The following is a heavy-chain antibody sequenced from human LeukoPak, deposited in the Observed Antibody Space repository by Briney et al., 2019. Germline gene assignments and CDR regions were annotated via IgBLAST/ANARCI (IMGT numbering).Heavy chain of an antibody. V-gene: IGHV1-69*13. CDR3: ARGPTYSYGVLDY. CDR2: IIPIFGTA. Sequence: GASVKVSCKASGGTFSSYAISWVRQAPGQGLEWMGGIIPIFGTANYAQKFQGRVTITADESTSTAYMELSSLRSEDTAVYYCARGPTYSYGVLDYWGQGTLVTVSS. D-gene: IGHD5-18*01. CDR1: GGTFSSYA. J-gene: IGHJ4*02.